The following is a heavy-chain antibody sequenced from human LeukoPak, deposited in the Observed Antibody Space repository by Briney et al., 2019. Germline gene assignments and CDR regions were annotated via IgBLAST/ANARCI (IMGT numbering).Heavy chain of an antibody. V-gene: IGHV7-4-1*02. Sequence: GASVKVSCKASGYTFTSYAMNWVRQAPGQGLEWMGWINTNTGNPTYAQGFTGRFVFSLDTSVSTAYLQISSLKAEDTAVYYCARGEQVVVTLGAFDIWGQGTMVTVSS. CDR1: GYTFTSYA. D-gene: IGHD3-22*01. J-gene: IGHJ3*02. CDR3: ARGEQVVVTLGAFDI. CDR2: INTNTGNP.